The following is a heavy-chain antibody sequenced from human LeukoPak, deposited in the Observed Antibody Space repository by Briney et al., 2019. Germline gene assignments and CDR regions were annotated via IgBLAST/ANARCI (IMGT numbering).Heavy chain of an antibody. V-gene: IGHV4-59*01. Sequence: PSETLSLTCTVSGGSISSYYWSWIRQPPGKGLEWIGYIYYSGSTNYNPSLKSRVTISVDTSKNQFSLKLSSVTAADTAVYYCARGGPNYGDYAQFDYWGQGTLVTVSS. CDR2: IYYSGST. CDR1: GGSISSYY. D-gene: IGHD4-17*01. CDR3: ARGGPNYGDYAQFDY. J-gene: IGHJ4*02.